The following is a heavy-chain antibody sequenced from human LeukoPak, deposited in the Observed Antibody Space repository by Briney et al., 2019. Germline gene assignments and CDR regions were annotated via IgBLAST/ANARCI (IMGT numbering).Heavy chain of an antibody. V-gene: IGHV5-51*01. J-gene: IGHJ4*02. CDR2: ICPADSDT. CDR3: TIVRIAGTWFGDF. CDR1: GYSLTCYC. Sequence: GESLKISCKGSGYSLTCYCIAWVRQMPGTGLEWMGIICPADSDTTYSPSFQGQVTISADKSISTAYLQWSSLKASDTAMYYCTIVRIAGTWFGDFWGQGTLVTVSS. D-gene: IGHD1-7*01.